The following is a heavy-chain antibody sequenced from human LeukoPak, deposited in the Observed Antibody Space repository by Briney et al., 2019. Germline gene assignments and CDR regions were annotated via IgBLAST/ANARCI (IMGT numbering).Heavy chain of an antibody. V-gene: IGHV1-2*02. J-gene: IGHJ4*02. D-gene: IGHD1-26*01. Sequence: ASVKVSCKASGYTFTGYYMHWVRQAPGQGLEWMGWINPNSGGTNYAQKFQGRVTMTRDTSISTAYMELSRLRSDDTAVYYCARVASGSYYFDYWAQGTLVTVSS. CDR3: ARVASGSYYFDY. CDR1: GYTFTGYY. CDR2: INPNSGGT.